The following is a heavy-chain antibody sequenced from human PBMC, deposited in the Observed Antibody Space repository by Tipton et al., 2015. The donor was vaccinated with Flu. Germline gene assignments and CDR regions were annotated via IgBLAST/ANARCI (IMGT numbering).Heavy chain of an antibody. CDR3: ARVTDCSSTTCYQGRDAFDI. J-gene: IGHJ3*02. V-gene: IGHV3-21*01. Sequence: SLRLSCAASDFTFSGYNMNWVRQAPGKGLEWVSSISRSSTYIYYADSVKGRFTIARDNAKSSLYLQMNSLRAEDTAVYYCARVTDCSSTTCYQGRDAFDIWGQGTMVTVSS. CDR1: DFTFSGYN. CDR2: ISRSSTYI. D-gene: IGHD2-2*01.